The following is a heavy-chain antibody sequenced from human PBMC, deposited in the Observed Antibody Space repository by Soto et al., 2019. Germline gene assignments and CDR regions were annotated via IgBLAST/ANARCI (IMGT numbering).Heavy chain of an antibody. CDR2: IYYSGST. D-gene: IGHD3-10*01. CDR3: ARLNYDGSGGMDV. J-gene: IGHJ6*02. CDR1: GGSISSGGYY. V-gene: IGHV4-31*03. Sequence: SETLSLTCTVSGGSISSGGYYWSWIRQHPGKGLEWIGYIYYSGSTYYNPSLKSRVTISVDTSKNQFSLKLSSVTAADTAMYYCARLNYDGSGGMDVWGQGTTVTVSS.